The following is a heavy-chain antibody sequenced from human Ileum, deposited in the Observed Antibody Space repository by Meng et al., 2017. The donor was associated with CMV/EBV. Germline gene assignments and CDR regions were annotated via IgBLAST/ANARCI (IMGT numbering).Heavy chain of an antibody. CDR1: GFSFSAYT. V-gene: IGHV1-2*02. CDR2: INPKSDVT. D-gene: IGHD4-23*01. Sequence: QVDLEQYGAVWRKLGALLKFSSKPSGFSFSAYTFHWVRQAPGQGLEWMGWINPKSDVTRYPPKFQGRVSMTRDTSITTLYMELSSLTSDDTAVYYCARDNGGNSFEYWGQGTLVTVSS. CDR3: ARDNGGNSFEY. J-gene: IGHJ4*02.